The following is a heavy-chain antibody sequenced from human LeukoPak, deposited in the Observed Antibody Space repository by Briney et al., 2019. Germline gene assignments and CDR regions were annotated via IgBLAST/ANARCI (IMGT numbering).Heavy chain of an antibody. CDR1: GGSFSGYY. CDR2: INHSGST. V-gene: IGHV4-34*01. Sequence: SETLSLTCAVYGGSFSGYYWSWIRQPPGKGLEWIGEINHSGSTNYNPSLKSRVTISVDTSKNQFSLKLSSVTAADTAVYYCARRTYYYDSSGYPRPTSFDYWGQGTLVTVSS. CDR3: ARRTYYYDSSGYPRPTSFDY. D-gene: IGHD3-22*01. J-gene: IGHJ4*02.